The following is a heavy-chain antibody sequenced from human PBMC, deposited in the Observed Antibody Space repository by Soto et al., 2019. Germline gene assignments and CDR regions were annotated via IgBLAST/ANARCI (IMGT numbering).Heavy chain of an antibody. CDR1: GYTFTTYD. CDR2: MSPKTGNT. J-gene: IGHJ4*02. Sequence: QVQLVQSGAEVKKPGASVKVSCKASGYTFTTYDINWVRQATGQGLEWIGWMSPKTGNTGYAQNFQGRVTMTRNPSISTAYTELSSLPSEDTAVYYGARGPPTWRFALWGQRTLVPVSS. V-gene: IGHV1-8*01. CDR3: ARGPPTWRFAL. D-gene: IGHD1-1*01.